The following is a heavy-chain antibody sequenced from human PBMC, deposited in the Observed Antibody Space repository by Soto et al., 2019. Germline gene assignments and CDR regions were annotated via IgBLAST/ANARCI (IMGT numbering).Heavy chain of an antibody. J-gene: IGHJ4*02. CDR2: INPSGGST. Sequence: GASVKVSCKASGYTFTSYYMHWVRQAPGQGLEWMGIINPSGGSTSYAQKFQGRVTMTRDTSTSTVYMELSSLRSEDTAVYYCARGWLPQAVAGTGFDYWGQGTLVTVSS. D-gene: IGHD6-19*01. CDR3: ARGWLPQAVAGTGFDY. V-gene: IGHV1-46*01. CDR1: GYTFTSYY.